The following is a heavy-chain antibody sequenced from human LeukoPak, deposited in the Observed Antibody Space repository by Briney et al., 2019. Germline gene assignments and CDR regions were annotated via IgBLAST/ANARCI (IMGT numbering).Heavy chain of an antibody. V-gene: IGHV3-30*04. CDR3: AREGPYYDIPTVLVSPQFDC. CDR1: GFPFSIYA. D-gene: IGHD3-9*01. Sequence: SGGSLRLSCAASGFPFSIYAMHWVRQAPGKGLEWVAVISYDGSNKYYADSVKGRFTISRDNSKNTLYLQMNSLRAEDTAVYYCAREGPYYDIPTVLVSPQFDCWGQGTLVTVSS. J-gene: IGHJ4*02. CDR2: ISYDGSNK.